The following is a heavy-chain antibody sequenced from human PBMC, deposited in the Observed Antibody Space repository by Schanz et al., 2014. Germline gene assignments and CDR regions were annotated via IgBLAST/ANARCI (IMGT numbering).Heavy chain of an antibody. CDR3: ATCSGGTCHAKPVLDN. J-gene: IGHJ4*02. Sequence: QVQLVQSGAEVKKPGSSVKVSCKASGGTFSSFAIFWVRQAPGQGLEWMGTIIPILDITNYAQKFQGRVTIPADKSTSTAYMELSSLRSEDTAVYYCATCSGGTCHAKPVLDNWGQGTLVTVSS. CDR2: IIPILDIT. CDR1: GGTFSSFA. V-gene: IGHV1-69*04. D-gene: IGHD2-15*01.